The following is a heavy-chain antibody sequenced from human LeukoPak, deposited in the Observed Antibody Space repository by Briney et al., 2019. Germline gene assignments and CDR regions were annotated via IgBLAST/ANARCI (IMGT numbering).Heavy chain of an antibody. CDR2: INHSGHT. D-gene: IGHD6-13*01. J-gene: IGHJ4*02. Sequence: SETLSLTCAVYGGSFSGYYWTWICRPPGKGLEWIGEINHSGHTNYNPSLKSRVTISIDASKNQFSLNLRSVTAADTAVYYCARPGIAAAALDYWGQGTLVTVSS. CDR3: ARPGIAAAALDY. V-gene: IGHV4-34*01. CDR1: GGSFSGYY.